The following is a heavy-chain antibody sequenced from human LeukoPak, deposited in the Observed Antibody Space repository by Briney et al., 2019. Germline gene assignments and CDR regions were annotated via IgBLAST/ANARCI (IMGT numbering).Heavy chain of an antibody. CDR1: GFTFNSYA. CDR3: ESLNYNVLTAYYQYYFDY. V-gene: IGHV3-23*01. D-gene: IGHD3-9*01. Sequence: GGSLRLSCAASGFTFNSYAMSWVRQAPGKGLEWGSVISGSGGGTYYADSVKGRFTISRDSSKSTLFLQMNSLRAGDTAVYYCESLNYNVLTAYYQYYFDYWGQGTLVTVSS. CDR2: ISGSGGGT. J-gene: IGHJ4*02.